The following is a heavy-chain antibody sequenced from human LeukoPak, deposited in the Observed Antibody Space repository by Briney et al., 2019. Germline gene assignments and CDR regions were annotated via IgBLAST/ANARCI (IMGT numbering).Heavy chain of an antibody. V-gene: IGHV1-18*01. CDR2: ISAHNGTT. Sequence: ASVTGSCKASGYIFTSYGISWVRQAPGQGLERMGWISAHNGTTNYAQKVQGRVSMTTDTSTSTAYMELRSLRSDDTAVIYCARDLVVVPGAMPGDYWGQGTPVIVSS. D-gene: IGHD2-2*01. J-gene: IGHJ4*02. CDR3: ARDLVVVPGAMPGDY. CDR1: GYIFTSYG.